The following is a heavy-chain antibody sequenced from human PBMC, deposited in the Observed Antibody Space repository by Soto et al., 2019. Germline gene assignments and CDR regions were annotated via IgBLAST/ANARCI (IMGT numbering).Heavy chain of an antibody. D-gene: IGHD3-10*01. Sequence: SETLSLTCTVSGGSISSYYWSWIRQPPGKGLEWIGYIYYSGSTNYNPSLKSRVTISVDTSKNQFSLKLSSVTAADTAVYYCARLGSYYGSGSYYKWNWFDPWGQGTLVTVS. V-gene: IGHV4-59*01. CDR3: ARLGSYYGSGSYYKWNWFDP. CDR2: IYYSGST. CDR1: GGSISSYY. J-gene: IGHJ5*02.